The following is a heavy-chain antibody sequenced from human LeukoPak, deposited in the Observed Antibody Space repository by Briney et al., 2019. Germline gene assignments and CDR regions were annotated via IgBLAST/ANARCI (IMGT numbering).Heavy chain of an antibody. J-gene: IGHJ5*02. CDR3: ARVGRDCSSTSCYGAVFPRFDP. CDR2: IYYSGST. V-gene: IGHV4-30-4*08. CDR1: GGSFSGYY. D-gene: IGHD2-2*01. Sequence: SETLSLTCAVYGGSFSGYYWTWIRQPPGKGLEWIGYIYYSGSTYYNPSLKSRVTISVDTSKNQFSLKLSSVTAADTAVYYCARVGRDCSSTSCYGAVFPRFDPWGQGTLVTVSS.